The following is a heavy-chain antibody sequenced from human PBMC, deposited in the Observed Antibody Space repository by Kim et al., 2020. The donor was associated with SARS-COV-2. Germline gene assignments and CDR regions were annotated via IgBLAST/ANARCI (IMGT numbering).Heavy chain of an antibody. CDR3: ARSIVGATIAY. CDR2: IYYSGST. J-gene: IGHJ4*02. V-gene: IGHV4-59*01. Sequence: SETLSLTCTVSGGSISSYYWSWIRQPPGKGLEWIGYIYYSGSTNYNPSLKSRVTISVDTSKNQFSLKLSSVTAADTAVYYCARSIVGATIAYWGQGTLVTVSS. CDR1: GGSISSYY. D-gene: IGHD1-26*01.